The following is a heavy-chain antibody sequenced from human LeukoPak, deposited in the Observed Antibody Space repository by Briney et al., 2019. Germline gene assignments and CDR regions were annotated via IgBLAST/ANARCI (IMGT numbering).Heavy chain of an antibody. CDR1: GFTFSGFE. CDR3: AREILAPGKTHEY. J-gene: IGHJ4*02. Sequence: GGSLRLSCAASGFTFSGFEMNWVRQAPGKGLEWVSFITSSGTTIYYADSVRGRFTISRDNAKNSLYLQMHTLRAEDTAMYYCAREILAPGKTHEYWGQGTLVTVSS. CDR2: ITSSGTTI. V-gene: IGHV3-48*03.